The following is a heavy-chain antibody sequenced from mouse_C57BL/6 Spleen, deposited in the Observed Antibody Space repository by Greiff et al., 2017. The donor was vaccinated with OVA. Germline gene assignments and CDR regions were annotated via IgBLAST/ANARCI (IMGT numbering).Heavy chain of an antibody. D-gene: IGHD2-5*01. J-gene: IGHJ1*03. V-gene: IGHV1-55*01. CDR3: ARSCSNPWYFDV. Sequence: VQLQQPGAELVKPGASVKMSCKASGYTFTSYWITWVKQRPGQGPEWIGDIYPGSGSTNYNEKFKSKATLTVDTSSSTAYMQLSSLTSEDSAVYYCARSCSNPWYFDVWGTGTTVTVSS. CDR2: IYPGSGST. CDR1: GYTFTSYW.